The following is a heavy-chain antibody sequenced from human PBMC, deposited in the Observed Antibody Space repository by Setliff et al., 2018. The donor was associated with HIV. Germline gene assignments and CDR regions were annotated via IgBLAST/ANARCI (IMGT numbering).Heavy chain of an antibody. CDR2: IYHSGGT. CDR3: ARVPFTTGFDY. Sequence: KASETLSLTCAVSGYSISSGYYWGWIRQPLGRGLEWIGNIYHSGGTHYNPSLRSRVTISVDTSKNHFSLKLSSVTAADTAVFYCARVPFTTGFDYWGQGILVTVSS. V-gene: IGHV4-38-2*01. D-gene: IGHD3-3*01. J-gene: IGHJ4*02. CDR1: GYSISSGYY.